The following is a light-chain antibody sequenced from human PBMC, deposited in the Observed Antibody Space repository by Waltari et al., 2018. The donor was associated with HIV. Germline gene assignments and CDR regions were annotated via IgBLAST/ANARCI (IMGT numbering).Light chain of an antibody. CDR3: VGWDSRLSGYV. CDR1: RSNIENDT. V-gene: IGLV1-47*01. Sequence: QSVLTQPPSASATPGQRVTISRSARRSNIENDTVYCYQQLTGAAPRLLIYKDTQRPSGVPDRFTGSKSGTSASLAISGLRSEDEADYYCVGWDSRLSGYVFGTGTKVTVL. CDR2: KDT. J-gene: IGLJ1*01.